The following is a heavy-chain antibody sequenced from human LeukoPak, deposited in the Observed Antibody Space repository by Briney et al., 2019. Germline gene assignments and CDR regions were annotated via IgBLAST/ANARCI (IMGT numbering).Heavy chain of an antibody. CDR2: IIPIFGTA. CDR3: ARAYGDYLYYFDY. J-gene: IGHJ4*02. V-gene: IGHV1-69*05. Sequence: GASVKVSCKASGYTFTGNYMHWVRRAPGQGLEWMGGIIPIFGTANYAQKFQGRVTITTDESTSTAYMELSSLRSEDTAAYYCARAYGDYLYYFDYWGQGTLVTVSS. D-gene: IGHD4-17*01. CDR1: GYTFTGNY.